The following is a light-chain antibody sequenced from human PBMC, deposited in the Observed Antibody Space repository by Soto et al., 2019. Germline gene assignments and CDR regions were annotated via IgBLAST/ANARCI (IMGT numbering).Light chain of an antibody. J-gene: IGKJ4*01. CDR3: QQYNIWPPLT. V-gene: IGKV3-15*01. CDR1: QSVSSN. Sequence: EIVMTQSPATLSVSPGERATLSCRASQSVSSNLAWYQQKPGQAPRLLIYGASTRATGIPARFSGSGSGTEFTLTISSLQSEDVAVYYCQQYNIWPPLTFGGGTKVEIK. CDR2: GAS.